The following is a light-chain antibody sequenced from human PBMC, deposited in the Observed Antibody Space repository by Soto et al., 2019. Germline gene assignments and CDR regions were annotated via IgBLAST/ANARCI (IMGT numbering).Light chain of an antibody. J-gene: IGKJ3*01. CDR2: QAS. V-gene: IGKV1-5*03. Sequence: DIRMTQSPSTLSSSEGDRVTITCRASHNVANWLAWYQQKPGKAPKLLIYQASSLESGVPSRFSGRGFGTEFTLTISSLQPDDIATYYCQQYNPYSPPLTFGPGTKVEIK. CDR3: QQYNPYSPPLT. CDR1: HNVANW.